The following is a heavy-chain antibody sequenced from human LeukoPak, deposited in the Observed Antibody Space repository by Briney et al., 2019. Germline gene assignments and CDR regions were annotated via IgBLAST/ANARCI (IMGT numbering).Heavy chain of an antibody. V-gene: IGHV1-24*01. CDR2: FDPEDGET. J-gene: IGHJ4*02. D-gene: IGHD3-16*02. Sequence: ASVKVSCKVSGYTLTELSMHWVRQAPGKGIEWMGGFDPEDGETIYAQKFQGRVTMTEDTSTDTAYMELSSLRSEDTAVYYCATVKYYDYVWGSYRTDTKYFDYWGQGTLVTVSS. CDR1: GYTLTELS. CDR3: ATVKYYDYVWGSYRTDTKYFDY.